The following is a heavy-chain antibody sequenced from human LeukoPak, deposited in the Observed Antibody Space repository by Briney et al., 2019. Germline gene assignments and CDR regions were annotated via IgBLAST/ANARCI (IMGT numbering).Heavy chain of an antibody. J-gene: IGHJ4*02. V-gene: IGHV3-15*01. CDR3: TADTFESSRYSHDY. CDR1: GFTFSDTW. CDR2: IKRKVDDETK. D-gene: IGHD3-22*01. Sequence: PGGSLRLSCVTSGFTFSDTWMSWVRQAPGKGLEWVGRIKRKVDDETKNYAAPVRGRFTISRDDSKNTVYLKMDSLGTEDTAVYYCTADTFESSRYSHDYWGQGTLVTVSS.